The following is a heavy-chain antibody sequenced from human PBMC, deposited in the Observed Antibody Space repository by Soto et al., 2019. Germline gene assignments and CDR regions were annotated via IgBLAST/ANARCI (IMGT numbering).Heavy chain of an antibody. CDR1: GFSLSTSGLG. Sequence: QITLKESGPTLVRPTQTLTLTCTFSGFSLSTSGLGVGWIRQPPGKALEWLALIYWNDDKRYSLSLKARLTITKDPSKNQVVLTMTNMDPVDTATYYCAHRPSGWYLFDYWGQGTLVTVSS. J-gene: IGHJ4*02. CDR2: IYWNDDK. D-gene: IGHD6-19*01. V-gene: IGHV2-5*01. CDR3: AHRPSGWYLFDY.